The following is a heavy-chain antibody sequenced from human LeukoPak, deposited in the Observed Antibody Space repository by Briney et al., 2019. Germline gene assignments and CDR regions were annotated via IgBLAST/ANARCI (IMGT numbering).Heavy chain of an antibody. CDR3: GPMTGDASAY. J-gene: IGHJ4*02. Sequence: GGSLRLSCAASGFTVSSNYMSWVRQAPGKGLEWVSVIYSDGNTYYADSVKGRFTISRDNSKNTLYLQMNSLRAEDTAVYYCGPMTGDASAYWGQGTLVTVSS. CDR2: IYSDGNT. V-gene: IGHV3-53*01. D-gene: IGHD3-9*01. CDR1: GFTVSSNY.